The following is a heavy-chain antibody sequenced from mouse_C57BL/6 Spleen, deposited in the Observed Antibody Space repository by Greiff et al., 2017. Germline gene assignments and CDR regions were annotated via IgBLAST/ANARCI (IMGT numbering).Heavy chain of an antibody. V-gene: IGHV1-64*01. J-gene: IGHJ3*01. Sequence: VQLQESGAELVKPGASVKLSCKASGYTFTSYWMHWVKQRPGQGLEWIGMIHPNSGSTNYNEKFKSKATLTVDKSSSTAYLQLSSLTSEDSAVYYCARAGITTVVPTGAYWGQGTLVTVSA. CDR2: IHPNSGST. CDR3: ARAGITTVVPTGAY. CDR1: GYTFTSYW. D-gene: IGHD1-1*01.